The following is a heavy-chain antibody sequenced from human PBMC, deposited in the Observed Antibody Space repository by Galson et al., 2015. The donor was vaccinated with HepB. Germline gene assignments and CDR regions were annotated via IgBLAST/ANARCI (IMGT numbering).Heavy chain of an antibody. CDR1: GFTFSSYA. D-gene: IGHD2-2*01. J-gene: IGHJ6*02. Sequence: SLRLSCAASGFTFSSYAMSWVRQAPGKGLEWVSAISGSGGSTYYADSVKGRFTISRDNSKNTLYLQMNSLRAEDTAVYYCAKGDIVVVPAAVTYYYYGMDVWGQGTTVTVSS. CDR2: ISGSGGST. V-gene: IGHV3-23*01. CDR3: AKGDIVVVPAAVTYYYYGMDV.